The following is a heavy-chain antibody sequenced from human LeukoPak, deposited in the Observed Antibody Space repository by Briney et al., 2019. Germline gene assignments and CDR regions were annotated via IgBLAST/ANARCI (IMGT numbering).Heavy chain of an antibody. Sequence: SETLSLTCTVSDYSISNGYFWAWMRQPPGKGLEWIGSVYHSGATYYIPSLQSRVTISVDTSKNQFSLKLSSVTAADTAVYYCARGPYPDYSNYGVFDPWGQGTLVTVSS. CDR3: ARGPYPDYSNYGVFDP. CDR1: DYSISNGYF. D-gene: IGHD4-11*01. V-gene: IGHV4-38-2*02. CDR2: VYHSGAT. J-gene: IGHJ5*02.